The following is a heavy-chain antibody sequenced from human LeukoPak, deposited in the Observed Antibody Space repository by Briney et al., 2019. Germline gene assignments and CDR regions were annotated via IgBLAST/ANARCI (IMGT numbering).Heavy chain of an antibody. V-gene: IGHV1-2*02. D-gene: IGHD3-22*01. CDR1: GGTFSSYA. Sequence: ASVKVSCKASGGTFSSYAISWVRQAPGQGLEWMGWINPNSGGTNYAQKFQGRVTMTRDTSISTAYMELSRLRSDDTAVYYCASRYYDSPPFDYWGQGTLVTVSS. CDR2: INPNSGGT. J-gene: IGHJ4*02. CDR3: ASRYYDSPPFDY.